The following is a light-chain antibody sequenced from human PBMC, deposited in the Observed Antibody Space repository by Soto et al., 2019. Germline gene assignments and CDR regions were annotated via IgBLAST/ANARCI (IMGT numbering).Light chain of an antibody. V-gene: IGKV3-20*01. J-gene: IGKJ4*01. CDR3: HQYGSSPLT. Sequence: EIVLTQSPGTLSLSPGERATLSCRASQSVTSSSLAWYQEKPGQPPRPLVYGASRRATGIPDRFSGSGSGTDFTLTISRLEPQDFAMYYCHQYGSSPLTFGGGTKVEIK. CDR2: GAS. CDR1: QSVTSSS.